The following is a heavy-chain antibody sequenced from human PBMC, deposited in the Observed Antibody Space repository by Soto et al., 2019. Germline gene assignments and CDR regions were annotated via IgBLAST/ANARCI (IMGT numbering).Heavy chain of an antibody. CDR1: GYNFINYG. D-gene: IGHD3-10*01. V-gene: IGHV1-18*01. CDR2: ISVHNGNT. Sequence: ASVKVSCKASGYNFINYGITWVRQAPGQGLEWMGWISVHNGNTNYAQKLQGRVTMTTDTSTSTAYTELRSLRSDDTAVYYCVRDLDGSGSYYTDYWGPGTLVTVSS. CDR3: VRDLDGSGSYYTDY. J-gene: IGHJ4*02.